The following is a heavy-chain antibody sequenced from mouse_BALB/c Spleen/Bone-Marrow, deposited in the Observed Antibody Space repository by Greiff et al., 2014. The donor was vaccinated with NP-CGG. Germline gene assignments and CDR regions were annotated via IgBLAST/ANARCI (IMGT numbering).Heavy chain of an antibody. D-gene: IGHD1-1*01. CDR3: ARHGGSRGYYFDY. CDR1: GFTFSSYT. V-gene: IGHV5-12-2*01. Sequence: EVQGVESGGGLVQPGGSLKLSCAASGFTFSSYTMSWVRQTPGKRLEWVAYISNGGGSTYYPDTVKGRFTISRDNAKNTLYLQMSSLKSEDTAMYYCARHGGSRGYYFDYWGQGTTLTVSS. CDR2: ISNGGGST. J-gene: IGHJ2*01.